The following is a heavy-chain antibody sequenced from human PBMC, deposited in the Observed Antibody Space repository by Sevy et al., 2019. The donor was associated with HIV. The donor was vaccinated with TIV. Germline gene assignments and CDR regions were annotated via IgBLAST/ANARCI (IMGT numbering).Heavy chain of an antibody. Sequence: GGSLRLSCKASGFTFSTYSMHWVRQAPGKGLEWVSSISRTSTTTYYADSAKGRFTISRDNAKNSLYLQMNSLRDEDRGVYYGAREAYYYDSREENWFDPWGQGTLVTVSS. J-gene: IGHJ5*02. CDR2: ISRTSTTT. CDR3: AREAYYYDSREENWFDP. D-gene: IGHD3-22*01. CDR1: GFTFSTYS. V-gene: IGHV3-48*02.